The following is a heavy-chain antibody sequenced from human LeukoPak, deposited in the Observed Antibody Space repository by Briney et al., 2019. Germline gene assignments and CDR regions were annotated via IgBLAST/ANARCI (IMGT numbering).Heavy chain of an antibody. CDR3: AKERRSGSPGFDY. D-gene: IGHD3-10*01. V-gene: IGHV3-7*03. J-gene: IGHJ4*02. Sequence: GGSLRLSCVASGFTFSIYWMSWVRQAPGRGPEWLAIIKEDGSVIWDVESVKGRFTISRDNAKNSLYLQMNSLRAEDTALYYCAKERRSGSPGFDYWGQGTLVTVSS. CDR2: IKEDGSVI. CDR1: GFTFSIYW.